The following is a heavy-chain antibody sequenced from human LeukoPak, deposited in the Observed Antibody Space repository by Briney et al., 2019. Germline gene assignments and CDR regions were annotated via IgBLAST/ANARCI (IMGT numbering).Heavy chain of an antibody. D-gene: IGHD3-3*01. J-gene: IGHJ4*02. CDR2: IYTSGST. V-gene: IGHV4-61*02. CDR1: GVSISSGSYY. CDR3: ARGHFSEWLPRF. Sequence: SETLSLTCTVSGVSISSGSYYWRWIRQPAGKGLEWIGRIYTSGSTNYNPSLKSRVTISVDTSKNQFSLKLSSVTAADTAVYYCARGHFSEWLPRFWGQGTLVTVSS.